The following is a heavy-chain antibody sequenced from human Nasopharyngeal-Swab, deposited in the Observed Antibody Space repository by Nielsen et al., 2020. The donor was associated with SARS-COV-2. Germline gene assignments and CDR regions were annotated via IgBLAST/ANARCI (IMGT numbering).Heavy chain of an antibody. CDR3: AKDSRYYDILTGYLPRGYYYYYGMDV. D-gene: IGHD3-9*01. CDR2: ISYDGSNK. J-gene: IGHJ6*02. CDR1: GFTFSIYS. Sequence: GESLKISCAASGFTFSIYSMNWVRQAPGKGLEWVAVISYDGSNKYYADSVKGRFTISRDNSKNTLYLQMNSLRAEDTAVYYCAKDSRYYDILTGYLPRGYYYYYGMDVWGQGTTVTVSS. V-gene: IGHV3-30*18.